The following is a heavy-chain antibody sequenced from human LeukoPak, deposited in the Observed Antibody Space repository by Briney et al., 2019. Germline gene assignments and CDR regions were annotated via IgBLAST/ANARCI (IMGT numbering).Heavy chain of an antibody. CDR1: GYTFTGYY. J-gene: IGHJ4*02. CDR3: ARSGGSGSYGHVFVC. D-gene: IGHD3-10*01. V-gene: IGHV1-2*02. Sequence: ASVKVSCKASGYTFTGYYMHWVRQAPGQGLEWMGWINPNSGDANYAQKFQGRVTMTRDTSISTAYMELSRLRSDDTAVYYCARSGGSGSYGHVFVCWGQGTLVTVSS. CDR2: INPNSGDA.